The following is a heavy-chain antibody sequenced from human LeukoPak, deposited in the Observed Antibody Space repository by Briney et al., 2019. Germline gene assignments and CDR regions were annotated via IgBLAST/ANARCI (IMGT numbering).Heavy chain of an antibody. CDR1: GFTVSSIH. D-gene: IGHD3-22*01. Sequence: GGSLRLSCAASGFTVSSIHMVWVRQAPGKGLEWVSVTYTGGNSYYADSVKGRFIISRDISKNTLYLQMNSLRAEDSALYYCARGGRGSAAVVAPRSFDIWGQGTMVTVPS. CDR2: TYTGGNS. J-gene: IGHJ3*02. V-gene: IGHV3-53*01. CDR3: ARGGRGSAAVVAPRSFDI.